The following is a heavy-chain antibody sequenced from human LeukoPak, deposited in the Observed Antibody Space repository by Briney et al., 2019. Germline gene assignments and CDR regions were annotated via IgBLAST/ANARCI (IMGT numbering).Heavy chain of an antibody. CDR2: ISSSSSYI. J-gene: IGHJ4*02. D-gene: IGHD3-3*01. V-gene: IGHV3-21*01. Sequence: PGGSLRLSCAASGFTFSSYSMNWVRQAPGKGLEWVSSISSSSSYIYYADSVKGRFTISRDNAKNSLYLQMNSPRAEDTAVYYCARDLGAIFGVVIIGYFDYWGQGTLVTVSS. CDR3: ARDLGAIFGVVIIGYFDY. CDR1: GFTFSSYS.